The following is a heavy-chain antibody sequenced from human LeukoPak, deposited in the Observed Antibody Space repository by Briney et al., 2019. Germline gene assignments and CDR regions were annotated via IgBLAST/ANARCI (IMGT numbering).Heavy chain of an antibody. CDR3: ASLYYYDSSGYYYNWFDP. V-gene: IGHV4-39*01. CDR2: IYYSGST. D-gene: IGHD3-22*01. CDR1: GGSISSSSYY. Sequence: SETLSLTCTVSGGSISSSSYYWGWIRQPPVKGLEWIGSIYYSGSTYYNPSLKSRVTISVDTSKTQFSPKLSSVTAADTAVYYCASLYYYDSSGYYYNWFDPWGQGTLVTVSS. J-gene: IGHJ5*02.